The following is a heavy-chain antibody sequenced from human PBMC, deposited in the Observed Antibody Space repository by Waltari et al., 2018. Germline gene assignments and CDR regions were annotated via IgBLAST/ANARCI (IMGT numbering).Heavy chain of an antibody. J-gene: IGHJ4*02. V-gene: IGHV3-21*01. Sequence: EEQLVASGGGLVKPGGSLRLSCAGSGFTFSNYNRNWVRQGPGKGLEWVSSISTTSTYKHDADSVKGRFTISRDNAKNSLFLQMNSLTTEDTAVYYCATGGWGFYFDYWGQGTLLTVSS. CDR2: ISTTSTYK. CDR1: GFTFSNYN. CDR3: ATGGWGFYFDY. D-gene: IGHD7-27*01.